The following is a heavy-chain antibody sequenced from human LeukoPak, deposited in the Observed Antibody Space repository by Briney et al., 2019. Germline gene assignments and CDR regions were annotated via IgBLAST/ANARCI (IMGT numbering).Heavy chain of an antibody. CDR3: ARIGVGALFDAGFAY. D-gene: IGHD1-26*01. Sequence: GESLKISCKGSGYCLTSYWIGGGRQMPGEGLEWMGIIYPGDSDTRDNPSFQSQVTISADKSISTSYLQWSSLKASDTALYYCARIGVGALFDAGFAYSGPGDLVTVSS. J-gene: IGHJ4*02. CDR1: GYCLTSYW. V-gene: IGHV5-51*01. CDR2: IYPGDSDT.